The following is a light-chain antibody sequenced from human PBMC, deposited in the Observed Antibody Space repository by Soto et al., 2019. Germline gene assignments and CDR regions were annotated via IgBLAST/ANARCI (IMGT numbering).Light chain of an antibody. V-gene: IGLV2-14*01. J-gene: IGLJ3*02. CDR2: EVS. CDR1: SSDVGGYNF. CDR3: SSYTLRNTLVL. Sequence: QSALTQPAYVSGSRGQSITISCTGTSSDVGGYNFVSWYQQHPGKAPRLIIYEVSSRPSGVSYRFSGSKSGNTASLTISGLQAEDEADYYCSSYTLRNTLVLFGGGTKLTVL.